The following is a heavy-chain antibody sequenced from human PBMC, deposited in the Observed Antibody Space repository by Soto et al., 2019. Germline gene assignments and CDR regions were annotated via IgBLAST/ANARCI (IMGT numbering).Heavy chain of an antibody. CDR1: GFTFGDYA. CDR3: TRADPVGYCSSTSCYYYYMDV. D-gene: IGHD2-2*01. V-gene: IGHV3-49*03. Sequence: GGSLRLSCTASGFTFGDYAMSWFRQAPGKGLEWVGFIRSKAYGGTTEYAASVKGRFTISRDDSKSIAYLQMNSLKTEDTAVYYCTRADPVGYCSSTSCYYYYMDVWGKGTTVTVSS. J-gene: IGHJ6*03. CDR2: IRSKAYGGTT.